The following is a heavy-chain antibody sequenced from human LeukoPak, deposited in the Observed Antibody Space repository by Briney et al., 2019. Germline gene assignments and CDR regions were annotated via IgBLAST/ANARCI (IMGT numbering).Heavy chain of an antibody. J-gene: IGHJ5*02. CDR2: IYASGTI. D-gene: IGHD3-10*01. CDR3: ARDSGTTGEVKFDP. V-gene: IGHV4-4*07. CDR1: GGSIRSYY. Sequence: SETLSLTCTVPGGSIRSYYWSWIRQPAGKGLEWIGRIYASGTITYNPSLESRVSMSVDTSKNQFSLNLSSVTAADTAPYYCARDSGTTGEVKFDPWGQGTLVTVSS.